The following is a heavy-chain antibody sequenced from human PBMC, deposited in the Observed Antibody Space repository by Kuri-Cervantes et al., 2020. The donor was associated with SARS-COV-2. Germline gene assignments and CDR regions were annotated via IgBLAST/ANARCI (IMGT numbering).Heavy chain of an antibody. CDR1: GGSFSGYY. CDR3: ARVPVVVVPAAIHYYYGMDV. V-gene: IGHV4-34*01. Sequence: SQTLSLTCAVYGGSFSGYYWSWIRQPPGKGLEWIGEINHSGSTNYNPSLKSRVTISVDTSKNQFSLKLSSVTAADTAVYYCARVPVVVVPAAIHYYYGMDVWGQGTTVTVSS. D-gene: IGHD2-2*01. CDR2: INHSGST. J-gene: IGHJ6*02.